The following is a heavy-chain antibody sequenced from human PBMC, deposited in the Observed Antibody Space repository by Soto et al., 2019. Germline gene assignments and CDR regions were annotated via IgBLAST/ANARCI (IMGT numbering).Heavy chain of an antibody. CDR1: GFTFSSYS. D-gene: IGHD6-19*01. CDR3: AREGAVAGPYDY. V-gene: IGHV3-21*01. CDR2: ISSSSSYI. Sequence: EVQLVESGGGLVKPGGSLRLSCAASGFTFSSYSMNWVRQAPGKGLEWVSSISSSSSYIYYADSVKGRFTSSRDNAKNSLNLQLNSLRAEDTAVYYCAREGAVAGPYDYWGQGTLITVSS. J-gene: IGHJ4*02.